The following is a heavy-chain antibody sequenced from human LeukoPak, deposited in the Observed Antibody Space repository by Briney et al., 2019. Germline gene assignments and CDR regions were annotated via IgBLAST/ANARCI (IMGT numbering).Heavy chain of an antibody. CDR3: ARVQGGGFRTADY. J-gene: IGHJ4*02. D-gene: IGHD1-14*01. CDR2: ISSSDDST. V-gene: IGHV3-23*01. Sequence: PGGSLRLSCAASGFPFSSCAMSWVRQAPGKGLEWVSTISSSDDSTYYADSVKGRFTISRDNSKNTLFLQMNSLRGEDTAMYYCARVQGGGFRTADYWGQGTLVTVSS. CDR1: GFPFSSCA.